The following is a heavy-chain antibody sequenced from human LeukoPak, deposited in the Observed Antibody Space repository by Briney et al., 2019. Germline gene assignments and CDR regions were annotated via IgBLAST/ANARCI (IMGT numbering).Heavy chain of an antibody. CDR2: IKSDGSST. Sequence: GGSLRLSCAASGFTFSSYWMDWVRQAPGKGLVWVSRIKSDGSSTSYADSVKGRFTISRDNAKNTLYLQMKSLRAEDTAAYYCARRGAVTYAFDIWGQGTMVTVSS. D-gene: IGHD4-17*01. V-gene: IGHV3-74*01. J-gene: IGHJ3*02. CDR3: ARRGAVTYAFDI. CDR1: GFTFSSYW.